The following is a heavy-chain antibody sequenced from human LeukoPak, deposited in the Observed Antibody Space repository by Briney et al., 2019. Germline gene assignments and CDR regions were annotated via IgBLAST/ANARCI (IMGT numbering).Heavy chain of an antibody. D-gene: IGHD3-10*01. CDR3: ARQRMVLWFGEFNDAFDI. J-gene: IGHJ3*02. CDR1: GYSFTSYW. Sequence: GESLKISCKGSGYSFTSYWIGWVRQMPGKGLEWMGIIYPGDSDTRYSPSFQGQVTISADKSISTAYLQWSSLKASDTAMYYCARQRMVLWFGEFNDAFDIWGQGTMVTVSS. CDR2: IYPGDSDT. V-gene: IGHV5-51*01.